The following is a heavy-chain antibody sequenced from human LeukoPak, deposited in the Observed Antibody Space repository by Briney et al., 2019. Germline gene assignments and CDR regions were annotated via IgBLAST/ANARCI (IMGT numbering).Heavy chain of an antibody. Sequence: PGGSLRLSCAASGFTFRSYGMHWVRQAPGKGLEWVAVIWYDGSDKYYTDSVKGRFTISRDNSKNTLYLQMNSLRAEDTSIYYCARAGDAFDIWGQGTMVTVSS. CDR2: IWYDGSDK. CDR1: GFTFRSYG. CDR3: ARAGDAFDI. V-gene: IGHV3-33*01. J-gene: IGHJ3*02.